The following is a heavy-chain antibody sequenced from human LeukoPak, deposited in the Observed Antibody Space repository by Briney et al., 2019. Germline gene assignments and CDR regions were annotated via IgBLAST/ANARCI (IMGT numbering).Heavy chain of an antibody. D-gene: IGHD6-13*01. CDR3: ARASKTGRAAAPRPIDY. J-gene: IGHJ4*02. V-gene: IGHV4-34*01. Sequence: SETLSLTCAVYGGSFSGYYWSWIRQPPGKGLEWIGEINHSGSTNYNPSLKSRVTISVDTSKNQFSLKLSSVTAADTAVYYCARASKTGRAAAPRPIDYWGQGTLVTVSS. CDR2: INHSGST. CDR1: GGSFSGYY.